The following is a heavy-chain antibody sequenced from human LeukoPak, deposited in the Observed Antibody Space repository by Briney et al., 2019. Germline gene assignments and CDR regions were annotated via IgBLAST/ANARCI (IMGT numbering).Heavy chain of an antibody. V-gene: IGHV4-59*01. CDR1: GGSISSYY. CDR3: ARGSQVWFGEAFAH. J-gene: IGHJ4*02. CDR2: IYYSGST. Sequence: PSETLSLTRTVSGGSISSYYRSWIRQPPGKGLEWVGYIYYSGSTNYNPSLKSRVPISVDTSKNQCSLKLSSVTAADTAMYYCARGSQVWFGEAFAHWGQGTLVTVSS. D-gene: IGHD3-10*01.